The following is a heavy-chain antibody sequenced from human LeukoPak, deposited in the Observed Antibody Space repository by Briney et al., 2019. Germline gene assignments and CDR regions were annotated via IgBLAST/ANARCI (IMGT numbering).Heavy chain of an antibody. CDR3: AREVPGGRNAFDI. Sequence: PGGSLRLSCVASGFTFSNYWMSWVRQAPGKGLEWVANIKEDGNKKYYADSAEGRFTISRDNGENSLYLQMNSLRAEDTAAFYCAREVPGGRNAFDIWGQGTTVTVSS. J-gene: IGHJ3*02. V-gene: IGHV3-7*01. CDR2: IKEDGNKK. CDR1: GFTFSNYW. D-gene: IGHD2-15*01.